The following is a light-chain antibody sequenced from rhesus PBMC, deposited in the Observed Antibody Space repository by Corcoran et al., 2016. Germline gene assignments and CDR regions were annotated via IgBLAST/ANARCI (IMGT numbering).Light chain of an antibody. CDR1: SSDIGGYNR. J-gene: IGLJ1*01. CDR2: EVS. V-gene: IGLV2-13*03. Sequence: QAAPTQSPSVSGSPGQSVTIYCTGTSSDIGGYNRVYWYQQHPGKAPKLIIYEVSKRPSGVSDRFSGSKSGNTASLTISGLQAEDDAYYYCSSYASRSTYIFGVGTRLTVL. CDR3: SSYASRSTYI.